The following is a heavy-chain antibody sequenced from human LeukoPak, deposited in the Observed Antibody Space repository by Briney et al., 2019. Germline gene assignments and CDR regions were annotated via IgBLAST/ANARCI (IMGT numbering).Heavy chain of an antibody. CDR2: IIPIFGTA. CDR1: GGTFSSYA. CDR3: ARGVYSSSWLTGRQYNWFDP. J-gene: IGHJ5*02. V-gene: IGHV1-69*13. Sequence: SVKVSCKASGGTFSSYAISWVRQAPGQGLEWMGGIIPIFGTANYAQKFRGRVTITADESTSTAYMELSSLRSEDTAVYYCARGVYSSSWLTGRQYNWFDPWGQGTLVTVSS. D-gene: IGHD6-13*01.